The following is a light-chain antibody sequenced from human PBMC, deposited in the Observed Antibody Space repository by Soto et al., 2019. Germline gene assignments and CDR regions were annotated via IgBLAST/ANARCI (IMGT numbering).Light chain of an antibody. CDR3: QQYNNWLWT. V-gene: IGKV3-15*01. CDR2: GAS. CDR1: QSVNSN. J-gene: IGKJ1*01. Sequence: EIVMTQSPATLSVSPGERATLSCRASQSVNSNLGWYQQKPGQAPRLLIYGASTRATGIPARFSGSGSVTEFTLTISSLQSEDFAVYYCQQYNNWLWTFGQGTKVEIK.